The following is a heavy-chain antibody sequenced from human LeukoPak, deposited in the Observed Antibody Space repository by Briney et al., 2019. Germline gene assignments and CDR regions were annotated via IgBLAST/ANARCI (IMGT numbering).Heavy chain of an antibody. Sequence: ASVKVSCKASGYTFTSYDINWVRQATGQGLEWMGWMNPNSDNTGYAQKFQGRVTMTRNTSISTAYMELSSLRSEDTAVYYCARGLGDDFWSGYYSFDYWGQGTLVTVSS. CDR3: ARGLGDDFWSGYYSFDY. J-gene: IGHJ4*02. D-gene: IGHD3-3*01. CDR1: GYTFTSYD. V-gene: IGHV1-8*01. CDR2: MNPNSDNT.